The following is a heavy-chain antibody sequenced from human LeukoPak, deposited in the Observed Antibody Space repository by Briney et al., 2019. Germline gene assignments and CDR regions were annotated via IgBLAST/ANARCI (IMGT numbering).Heavy chain of an antibody. CDR3: AKRNTGGYLSLDY. CDR1: RFTFSSYA. V-gene: IGHV3-23*01. CDR2: VSDSGAGT. D-gene: IGHD1-26*01. J-gene: IGHJ4*02. Sequence: GGSLRLSCAASRFTFSSYAMSWVRQAPGKGLEWVSGVSDSGAGTYYADSVKGRFTISRDNSKNTLDLQMNGLRAEDTAVYYCAKRNTGGYLSLDYWGQGTLVTVSS.